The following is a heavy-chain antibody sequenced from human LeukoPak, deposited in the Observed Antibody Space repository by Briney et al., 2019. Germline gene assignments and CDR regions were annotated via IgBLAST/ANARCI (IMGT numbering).Heavy chain of an antibody. CDR2: IYTSGST. Sequence: SETPSLTCTVSGGSISSYYWSWIRQPAGKGLEWIGRIYTSGSTNYNPSLKSRVTMSVDTSKNQFSLRLSSVTAADTAVYYCARDRSGYDYWYFDYWGQGTLVTVSS. V-gene: IGHV4-4*07. CDR3: ARDRSGYDYWYFDY. D-gene: IGHD5-12*01. CDR1: GGSISSYY. J-gene: IGHJ4*02.